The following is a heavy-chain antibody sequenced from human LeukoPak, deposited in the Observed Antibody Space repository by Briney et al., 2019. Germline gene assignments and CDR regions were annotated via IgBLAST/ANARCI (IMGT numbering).Heavy chain of an antibody. CDR3: ARVFGGSSGYFDY. J-gene: IGHJ4*02. D-gene: IGHD3-16*01. CDR1: GRSFSGYY. CDR2: INHLGST. Sequence: SETLTLTCAVSGRSFSGYYWSWIRQPPGKGLEWIGEINHLGSTNYNPSLKSRVTISVDTSKNQFSLRLRSVTAADTAAYYCARVFGGSSGYFDYWGQGTLVTVSS. V-gene: IGHV4-34*01.